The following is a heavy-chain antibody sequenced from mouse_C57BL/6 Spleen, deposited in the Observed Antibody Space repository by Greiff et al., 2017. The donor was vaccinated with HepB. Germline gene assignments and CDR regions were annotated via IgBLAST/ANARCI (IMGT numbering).Heavy chain of an antibody. J-gene: IGHJ2*01. CDR1: GYTFTSYW. Sequence: VQLQQSGAELVRPGTSVKLSCKASGYTFTSYWMHWVKQRPGQGLEWIGVIDPSDSYTNYNQKFKGKATLTVDTSSSTAYMQLSSLTSEDSAVYYCARRYDGYPDYWGQGTTLTVSS. D-gene: IGHD2-3*01. CDR2: IDPSDSYT. V-gene: IGHV1-59*01. CDR3: ARRYDGYPDY.